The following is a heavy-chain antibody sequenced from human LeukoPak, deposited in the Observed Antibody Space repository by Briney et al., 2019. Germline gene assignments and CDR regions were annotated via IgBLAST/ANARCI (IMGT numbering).Heavy chain of an antibody. V-gene: IGHV1-69*13. Sequence: RASVKVSCKASGHTFTTYYVHLVRQASGQGLEWMGGIIPIFGTANYAQKFQGRVTITADESTSTAYMELSSLRSGDTAVYYCARVIEMATITGDQNYFDYWGQGTLVTVSS. CDR2: IIPIFGTA. CDR1: GHTFTTYY. J-gene: IGHJ4*02. D-gene: IGHD5-24*01. CDR3: ARVIEMATITGDQNYFDY.